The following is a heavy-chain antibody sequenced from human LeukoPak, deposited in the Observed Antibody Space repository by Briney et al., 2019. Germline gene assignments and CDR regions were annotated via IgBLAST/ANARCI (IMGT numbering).Heavy chain of an antibody. CDR3: AKDDYGNYITSFDY. J-gene: IGHJ4*02. Sequence: GASLGLSCAASGFTFSSYAMSWVRQASGKGLEWVSSISGSDSRTYHADSVKGRFTISRDNSKNTLYLQMNSLRAEDTAVYYCAKDDYGNYITSFDYWGQGTLVTVSS. CDR2: ISGSDSRT. CDR1: GFTFSSYA. V-gene: IGHV3-23*01. D-gene: IGHD4-11*01.